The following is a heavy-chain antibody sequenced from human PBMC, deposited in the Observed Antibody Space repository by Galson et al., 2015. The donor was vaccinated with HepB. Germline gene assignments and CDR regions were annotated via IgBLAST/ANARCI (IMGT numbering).Heavy chain of an antibody. CDR2: IYPGDSDT. J-gene: IGHJ3*02. Sequence: QSGAEVNKPGESLKISCTGSGYSFTSYWIGWVRQMPGKGLEWMGIIYPGDSDTRYSPSFQGQVTISADKSISTAYLQWSSLKASDTAMYYCARPRYYDFWSGSDAFDIWGQGTMVTVSS. V-gene: IGHV5-51*01. CDR1: GYSFTSYW. CDR3: ARPRYYDFWSGSDAFDI. D-gene: IGHD3-3*01.